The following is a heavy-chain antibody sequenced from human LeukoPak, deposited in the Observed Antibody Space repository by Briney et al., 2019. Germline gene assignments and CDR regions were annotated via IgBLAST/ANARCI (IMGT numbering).Heavy chain of an antibody. CDR2: IYPGDSDT. V-gene: IGHV5-51*01. J-gene: IGHJ4*02. D-gene: IGHD2-2*02. CDR3: AIAGDCSTSCYRCFGN. Sequence: GESLKISCKGSGYRFTSYWIGWGRQMPGKGLEWMGIIYPGDSDTRYNPSFQDQVTISADKSISTAYLQWSSLKASDTAVYYCAIAGDCSTSCYRCFGNWGQGTLVTVSS. CDR1: GYRFTSYW.